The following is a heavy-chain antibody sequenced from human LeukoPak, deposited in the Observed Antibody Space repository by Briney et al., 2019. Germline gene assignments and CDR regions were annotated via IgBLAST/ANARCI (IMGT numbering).Heavy chain of an antibody. CDR1: GFTFSSYA. CDR3: AKEPYYYDSSGYYV. CDR2: ISGSGGST. V-gene: IGHV3-23*01. Sequence: PGGSLRLSCAASGFTFSSYAMSWVRQAPGKGLEWVSAISGSGGSTYYADSLKGRFTISRDNSKNTLYLQMNSLRAEDTAVYYCAKEPYYYDSSGYYVWGQGTLVTVSS. J-gene: IGHJ4*02. D-gene: IGHD3-22*01.